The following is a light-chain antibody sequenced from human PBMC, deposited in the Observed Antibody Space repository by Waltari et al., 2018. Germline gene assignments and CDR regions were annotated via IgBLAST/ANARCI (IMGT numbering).Light chain of an antibody. CDR3: QSADRSGTVV. V-gene: IGLV3-25*02. CDR2: KDS. CDR1: ALPMQY. J-gene: IGLJ2*01. Sequence: YELTQPPSLSVSPGQTARITCSRDALPMQYAFWYQQKPAPAPVLVIYKDSERPSASAERFCGFSSGTTVTLAISGVQAEEVADCYCQSADRSGTVVFGGGTKLTVL.